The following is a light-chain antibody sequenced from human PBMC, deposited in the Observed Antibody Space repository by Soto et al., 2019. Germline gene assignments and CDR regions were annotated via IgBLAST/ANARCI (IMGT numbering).Light chain of an antibody. V-gene: IGKV1-5*01. CDR3: QQYNSYS. J-gene: IGKJ1*01. CDR1: QSISNW. Sequence: DIQMTQSPSTLPASVGDSVTITCRASQSISNWLAWYQKKPGTAPKVLIYHASNLQSGVPSSFSGSGSGTEFTLTISSLQPDYFATYYCQQYNSYSFGQGTKVDIK. CDR2: HAS.